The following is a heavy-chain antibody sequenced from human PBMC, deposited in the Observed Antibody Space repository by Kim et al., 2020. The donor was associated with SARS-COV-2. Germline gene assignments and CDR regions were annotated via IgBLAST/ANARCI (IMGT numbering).Heavy chain of an antibody. J-gene: IGHJ5*02. Sequence: SETLSLTCAVYGGSFSGYYWSWIRQPPGKGLEWIGEINHSGSTNYNPSLKSRVTISVDTSKNQFSLKLSSVTAADTAVYYCARAAAYAGKKFDPWGQGTLVTVSS. CDR1: GGSFSGYY. CDR2: INHSGST. CDR3: ARAAAYAGKKFDP. V-gene: IGHV4-34*01. D-gene: IGHD6-13*01.